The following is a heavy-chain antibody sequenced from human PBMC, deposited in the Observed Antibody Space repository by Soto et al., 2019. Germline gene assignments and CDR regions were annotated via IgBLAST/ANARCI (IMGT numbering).Heavy chain of an antibody. Sequence: VQPVESGGGLIQAGESLRLSCAVSGFTVSNNFMMWVRQAPGKGLEWVSLIYSGGSISYADSVKGRFTISRDGSMNMLYLQMNSLPAEDTAVYYCVRDGNGQRGSPHWGQGTLVTVSS. J-gene: IGHJ4*02. CDR1: GFTVSNNF. CDR3: VRDGNGQRGSPH. V-gene: IGHV3-53*02. D-gene: IGHD3-16*01. CDR2: IYSGGSI.